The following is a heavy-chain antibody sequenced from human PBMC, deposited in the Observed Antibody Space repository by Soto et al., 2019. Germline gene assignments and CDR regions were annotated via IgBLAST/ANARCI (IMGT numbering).Heavy chain of an antibody. CDR1: GFTFTTFA. D-gene: IGHD3-3*01. V-gene: IGHV3-30-3*01. J-gene: IGHJ5*02. CDR3: ARYCVPDDFTTRGYWLDL. CDR2: ISHDGTKK. Sequence: QVQLVESGGGVVQPGRSLRLSCVASGFTFTTFAFHWVRQAPGKGLEWVGLISHDGTKKYYADSVKGRFTISRDKSKNKLYMKMNRLRGDDTAVYSCARYCVPDDFTTRGYWLDLWGQGTLVTVSS.